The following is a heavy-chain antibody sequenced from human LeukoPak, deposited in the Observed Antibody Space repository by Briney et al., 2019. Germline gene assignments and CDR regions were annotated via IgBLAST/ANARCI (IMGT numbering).Heavy chain of an antibody. V-gene: IGHV4-61*02. D-gene: IGHD3-10*01. CDR2: IHSSGTT. CDR1: GGSINSGSYY. Sequence: SETLSLTCTVSGGSINSGSYYWSWIRQPAGKRLEWIGRIHSSGTTNYKSSLKSRVTILVDTPRNQFSLKLTSVTAADTAVYYCARHYYGSENYYFDFWGQGTLVTVSS. J-gene: IGHJ4*02. CDR3: ARHYYGSENYYFDF.